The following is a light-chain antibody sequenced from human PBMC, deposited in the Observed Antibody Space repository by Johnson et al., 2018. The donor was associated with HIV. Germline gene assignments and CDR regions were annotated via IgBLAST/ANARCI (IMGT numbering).Light chain of an antibody. J-gene: IGLJ1*01. V-gene: IGLV1-51*01. CDR2: DNN. CDR3: ATWDSSLSVYV. CDR1: SSNIGNHY. Sequence: QSVLTQPPSVSAAPGQKVTISCSGTSSNIGNHYVSWYQLLPGTAPKLLIYDNNKRPSGIPDRFSGSKSGTSATLVITGLQTGDEADYHCATWDSSLSVYVFGTGTKVTVL.